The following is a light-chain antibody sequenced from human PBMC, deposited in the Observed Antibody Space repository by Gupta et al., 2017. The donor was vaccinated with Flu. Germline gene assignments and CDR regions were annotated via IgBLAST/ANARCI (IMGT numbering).Light chain of an antibody. J-gene: IGKJ1*01. CDR2: AAS. V-gene: IGKV1-39*01. Sequence: GDRVTIICRASQSITMYLNWYQQKSGKAPRLLIYAASRLQSGVPSRFSGRGSGTDFTLTINGLQPEDIATYYCQQSYSAPRAFGQGTKVEIK. CDR1: QSITMY. CDR3: QQSYSAPRA.